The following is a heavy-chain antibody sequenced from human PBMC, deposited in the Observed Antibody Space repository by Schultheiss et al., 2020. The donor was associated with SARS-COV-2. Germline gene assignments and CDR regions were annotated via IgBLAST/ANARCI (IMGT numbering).Heavy chain of an antibody. J-gene: IGHJ4*02. CDR3: ARRGRIAAAGYDY. CDR2: IYPGDSDT. CDR1: GYSFTSYW. D-gene: IGHD6-13*01. Sequence: GESLKISCKGSGYSFTSYWIGWVRQMPGKGLEWMGIIYPGDSDTRYSPSFQGHVTISADKSISTAYLQWSSLKASDTAMYYCARRGRIAAAGYDYWGQGTLVTVSS. V-gene: IGHV5-51*01.